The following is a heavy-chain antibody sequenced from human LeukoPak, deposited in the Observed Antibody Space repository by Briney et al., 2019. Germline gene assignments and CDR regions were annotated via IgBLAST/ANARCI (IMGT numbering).Heavy chain of an antibody. CDR2: IYHSGST. Sequence: SQTLSLTYTVSGGSISSGGYYWSWIRQPPGKGLEWIGYIYHSGSTYYNPSLKSRVTISVDTSNNQFSLKLRSVTAADTAVYYCARGPTRQYFDSWGRGTLVTVSS. CDR3: ARGPTRQYFDS. CDR1: GGSISSGGYY. V-gene: IGHV4-30-2*01. D-gene: IGHD6-6*01. J-gene: IGHJ4*02.